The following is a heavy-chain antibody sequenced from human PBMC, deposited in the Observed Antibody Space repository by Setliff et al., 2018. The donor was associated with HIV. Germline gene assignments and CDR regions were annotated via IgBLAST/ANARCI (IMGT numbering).Heavy chain of an antibody. D-gene: IGHD3-3*01. CDR1: GGSINTYY. CDR2: FYHSGST. J-gene: IGHJ3*01. V-gene: IGHV4-59*12. Sequence: SETLSLTCTVSGGSINTYYWTWIRQSPGKGLEWIGYFYHSGSTNYNPSLKSRVSISVDTSKNQFSLKLSSVTAADTAVYYCARPGSGYYRRVGAFDVWGQGTMVTVSS. CDR3: ARPGSGYYRRVGAFDV.